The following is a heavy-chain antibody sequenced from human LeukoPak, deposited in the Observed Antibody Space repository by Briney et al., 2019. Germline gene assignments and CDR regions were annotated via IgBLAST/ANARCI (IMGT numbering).Heavy chain of an antibody. CDR1: GFTFSNYA. J-gene: IGHJ4*02. D-gene: IGHD1-1*01. CDR2: ITGNGGYT. V-gene: IGHV3-23*01. CDR3: AKGTLQQFDY. Sequence: GGSLRLSCAASGFTFSNYAMNWVRQAPGKGLEWVSGITGNGGYTYYADSVKGRFTISRDNSRSTLYLQINSPRAEDTAIYYCAKGTLQQFDYWGQGTLVTVSS.